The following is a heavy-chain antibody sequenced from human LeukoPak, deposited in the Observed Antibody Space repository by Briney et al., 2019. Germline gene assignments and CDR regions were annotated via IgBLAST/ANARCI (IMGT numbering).Heavy chain of an antibody. Sequence: PGRSLTLSCAASEFTFTTYGMHWVRQAPCEGLEWVALIYYDGSNIYYADYVKGRFTISRDISKNTLYLQMDSLRAEDAAIYYCAKVTGQGYDSSGYYFDYWGQGTLVTVST. D-gene: IGHD3-22*01. J-gene: IGHJ4*02. CDR2: IYYDGSNI. CDR3: AKVTGQGYDSSGYYFDY. V-gene: IGHV3-33*06. CDR1: EFTFTTYG.